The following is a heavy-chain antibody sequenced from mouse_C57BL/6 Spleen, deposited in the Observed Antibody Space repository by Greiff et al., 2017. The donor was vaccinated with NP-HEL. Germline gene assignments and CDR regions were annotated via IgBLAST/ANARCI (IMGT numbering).Heavy chain of an antibody. CDR3: ARQIYYGNYDY. CDR2: ISSGSSTI. D-gene: IGHD2-1*01. Sequence: EVKVVESGGGLVKPGGSLKLSCAASGFTFSDYGMHWVRQAPEKGLEWVAYISSGSSTIYYADTVKGRFTISRDNAKNTLFLQMTSLRSEDTAMYYCARQIYYGNYDYWGQGTSVTVSS. J-gene: IGHJ4*01. V-gene: IGHV5-17*01. CDR1: GFTFSDYG.